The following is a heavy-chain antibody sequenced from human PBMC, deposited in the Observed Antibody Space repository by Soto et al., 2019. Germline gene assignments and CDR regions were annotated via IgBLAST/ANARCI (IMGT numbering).Heavy chain of an antibody. D-gene: IGHD3-10*01. V-gene: IGHV3-23*01. J-gene: IGHJ3*02. Sequence: PGGALRLSCADSGFTFSSYAMSWVRQAPGKGLEWVSAISGSGGSTYYADSVKGRFTISRDNSKNTLYLQMNSLRAEDTAVYYCAKGRLGSGSYYNPTDAFDIWGQGTMVTVSS. CDR3: AKGRLGSGSYYNPTDAFDI. CDR1: GFTFSSYA. CDR2: ISGSGGST.